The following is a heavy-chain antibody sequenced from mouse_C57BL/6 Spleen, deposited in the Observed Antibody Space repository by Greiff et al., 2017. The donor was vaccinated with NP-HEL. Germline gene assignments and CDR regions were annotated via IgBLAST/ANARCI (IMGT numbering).Heavy chain of an antibody. J-gene: IGHJ4*01. D-gene: IGHD2-4*01. CDR1: GYSITSGYD. Sequence: DVQLQESGPGMVKPSQSLSLTCTVTGYSITSGYDWHWIRHFPGNKLEWMGYISYSGSTNYNPSLKSRISITHDTSKNHFFLKLNSVTTEDTATYYCARGGDYDGTGAMDYWGQGTSVTVSS. V-gene: IGHV3-1*01. CDR3: ARGGDYDGTGAMDY. CDR2: ISYSGST.